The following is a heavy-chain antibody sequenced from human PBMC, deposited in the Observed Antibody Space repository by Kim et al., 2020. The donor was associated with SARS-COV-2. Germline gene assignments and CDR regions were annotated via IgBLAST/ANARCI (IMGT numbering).Heavy chain of an antibody. V-gene: IGHV1-18*01. D-gene: IGHD3-10*01. CDR3: ATGELSPEYFDY. Sequence: NYAQKLQGRVTMTTDTSTSTAYMELRSLRSDDTAVYYCATGELSPEYFDYWGQGTLVTVSS. J-gene: IGHJ4*02.